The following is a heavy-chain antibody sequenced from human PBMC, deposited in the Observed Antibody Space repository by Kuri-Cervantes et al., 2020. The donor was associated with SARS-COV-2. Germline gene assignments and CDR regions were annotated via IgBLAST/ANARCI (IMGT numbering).Heavy chain of an antibody. CDR3: ARGSGIVWGMDV. V-gene: IGHV4-34*01. CDR2: INHSGST. J-gene: IGHJ6*02. D-gene: IGHD3-10*01. Sequence: GSLRPSCAVYGGSFSGYYWSWIRQPPGKGLEWIGEINHSGSTNYNPSLKSRVTVSVDTSKNQFSLKLSSVTAADTAVYYCARGSGIVWGMDVWGQGTTVTVSS. CDR1: GGSFSGYY.